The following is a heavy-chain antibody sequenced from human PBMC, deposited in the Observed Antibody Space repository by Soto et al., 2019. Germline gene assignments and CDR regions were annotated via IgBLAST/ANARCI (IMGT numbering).Heavy chain of an antibody. V-gene: IGHV4-39*01. J-gene: IGHJ3*02. D-gene: IGHD1-1*01. CDR1: GGSISSSSYY. CDR2: IYYSGST. Sequence: QLQLQESGPGLVKPSETLSLTCTVSGGSISSSSYYWGWIRQPPGKGLEWIGSIYYSGSTYYNPSLKSRVTISVDTSKNQFSLKLSSVTAADTAVYYCAGANDVEDYAFDIWGQGTMVTVSS. CDR3: AGANDVEDYAFDI.